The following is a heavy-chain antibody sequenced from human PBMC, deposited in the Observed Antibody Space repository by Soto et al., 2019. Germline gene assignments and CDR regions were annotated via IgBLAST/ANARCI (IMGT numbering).Heavy chain of an antibody. Sequence: QVQLVQSGAEVKKPGASVKVSCRTSGYTFKHYYIHWVRQAPGQGLEWLGIINPASASTNYAQEFQDRVTLTMDTSTTTLYMELSGLRAEDTAIFYCARDLAAGDHWGQGTLVTVSS. CDR2: INPASAST. V-gene: IGHV1-46*02. CDR1: GYTFKHYY. J-gene: IGHJ4*02. CDR3: ARDLAAGDH. D-gene: IGHD6-13*01.